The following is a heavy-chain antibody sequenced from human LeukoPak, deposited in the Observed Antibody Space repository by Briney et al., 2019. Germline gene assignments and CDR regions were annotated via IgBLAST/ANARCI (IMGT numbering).Heavy chain of an antibody. CDR1: GFTFSSYS. D-gene: IGHD3-3*01. V-gene: IGHV3-48*01. J-gene: IGHJ3*02. Sequence: PGGSLRLSCAASGFTFSSYSMNWVRQAPGKGLEWVSYISSSSSTIYYADSVKGRFTISRDNAKNSLYLQMNSLRAEDTAVYYCARDDTHDFWSRGSAFDIWGQGTMVTVSS. CDR3: ARDDTHDFWSRGSAFDI. CDR2: ISSSSSTI.